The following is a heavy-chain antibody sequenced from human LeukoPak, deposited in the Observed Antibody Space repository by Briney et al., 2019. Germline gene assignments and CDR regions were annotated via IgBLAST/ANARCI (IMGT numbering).Heavy chain of an antibody. CDR2: IYYSGST. Sequence: SETLSLTCTVSGGSISSSSYYWGWIRQPPGKGLEWIGSIYYSGSTYYNPSLKSRVTISVDTSKNQFSLKLSSVTAADTAVYYCARVYSPTTVTTDYWGQGTLVTVSS. V-gene: IGHV4-39*07. CDR1: GGSISSSSYY. D-gene: IGHD4-17*01. CDR3: ARVYSPTTVTTDY. J-gene: IGHJ4*02.